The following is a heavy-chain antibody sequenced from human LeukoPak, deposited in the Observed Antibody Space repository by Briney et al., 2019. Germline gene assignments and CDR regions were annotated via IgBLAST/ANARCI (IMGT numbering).Heavy chain of an antibody. CDR1: GGSFSGYY. CDR2: INHSGST. D-gene: IGHD3-22*01. J-gene: IGHJ4*02. Sequence: SETLSLTCAVYGGSFSGYYWSWIRQPPGKGLEWIGEINHSGSTNYNPSLKSRVTISVDTSKSQFSLKLSSVTAADTAVYYCARISGYNDYWGQGTLVTVSS. CDR3: ARISGYNDY. V-gene: IGHV4-34*01.